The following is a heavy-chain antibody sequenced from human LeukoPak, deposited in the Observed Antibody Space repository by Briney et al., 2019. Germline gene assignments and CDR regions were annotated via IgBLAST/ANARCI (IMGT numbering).Heavy chain of an antibody. CDR2: TYPGDSDT. Sequence: GESLKISCKGSGYSLTSYWIGWVRQMPGKGLEWMGITYPGDSDTRYSPSFQGQVTISADKSISTAYLQWSSLKASDAAMYYCARRVEMATIYFDYWGQGTLVTVSS. J-gene: IGHJ4*02. V-gene: IGHV5-51*01. CDR1: GYSLTSYW. D-gene: IGHD5-24*01. CDR3: ARRVEMATIYFDY.